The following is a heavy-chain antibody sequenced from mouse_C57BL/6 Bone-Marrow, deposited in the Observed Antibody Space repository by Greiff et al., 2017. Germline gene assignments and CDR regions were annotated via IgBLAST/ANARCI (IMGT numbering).Heavy chain of an antibody. Sequence: VQGVESGAELVRPGASVKLSCKASGYTFTDYYINWVKQRPGQGLEWIARIYPGSGNTYYNEKFKGKATLTAEKSSSTAYMQLSSLTSEDSAVYFCARGWYYFDYWGQGTTLTVSS. D-gene: IGHD2-3*01. CDR1: GYTFTDYY. CDR2: IYPGSGNT. J-gene: IGHJ2*01. V-gene: IGHV1-76*01. CDR3: ARGWYYFDY.